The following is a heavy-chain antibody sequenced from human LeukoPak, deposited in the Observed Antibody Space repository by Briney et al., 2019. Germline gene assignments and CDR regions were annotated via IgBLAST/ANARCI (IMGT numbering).Heavy chain of an antibody. CDR1: GYTFANYD. CDR3: ARDNSGQTRADDPFDI. CDR2: MNPNSGNT. D-gene: IGHD6-19*01. J-gene: IGHJ3*02. V-gene: IGHV1-8*03. Sequence: ASVKVSCKASGYTFANYDINWVRQATGQGLEWMGWMNPNSGNTGYAQKFQGRVAITRDTSISTAYMELSSLTSEDTAMYYRARDNSGQTRADDPFDIWGQGTMVTVSS.